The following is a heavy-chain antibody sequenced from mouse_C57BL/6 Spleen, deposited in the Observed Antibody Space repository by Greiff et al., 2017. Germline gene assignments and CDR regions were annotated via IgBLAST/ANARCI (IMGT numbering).Heavy chain of an antibody. V-gene: IGHV1-80*01. D-gene: IGHD2-4*01. Sequence: QVQLKESGAELVKPGASVKISCKASGYAFSSYWLNWVKQRPGKGLEWIGQIYPGDGDTNYNGKFKGKATLTADKSSSTAYMQLSSLTSEDSAVYFCARGQGDYDGFAYWGQGTLVTVSA. CDR3: ARGQGDYDGFAY. J-gene: IGHJ3*01. CDR2: IYPGDGDT. CDR1: GYAFSSYW.